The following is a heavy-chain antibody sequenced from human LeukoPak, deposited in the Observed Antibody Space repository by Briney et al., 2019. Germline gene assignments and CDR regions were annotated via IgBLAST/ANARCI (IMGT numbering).Heavy chain of an antibody. V-gene: IGHV3-23*01. CDR1: GFTFSSYA. D-gene: IGHD6-13*01. CDR2: ISGSTAIT. CDR3: AKGSSSWYSPPGNY. Sequence: GGSLRLSCAASGFTFSSYAMSWVRQAPGKGLDWVSSISGSTAITYYVDSVKGRFTISRDNSKNTLYLQMNRLRAEDTAVYYCAKGSSSWYSPPGNYWGQGTLVTVSS. J-gene: IGHJ4*02.